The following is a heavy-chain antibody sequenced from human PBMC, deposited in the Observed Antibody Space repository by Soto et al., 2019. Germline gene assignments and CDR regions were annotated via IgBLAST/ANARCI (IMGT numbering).Heavy chain of an antibody. CDR3: SSYDYYGSGSYYQDAFDI. CDR1: GFTFSSYA. CDR2: ISYDGSNK. J-gene: IGHJ3*02. D-gene: IGHD3-10*01. Sequence: GGSLRLSCAASGFTFSSYAMHWVRQAPGKGLEWVAVISYDGSNKYYADSVKGRFTISRDNSKNTLYLQMNSLRAEDTAVYYCSSYDYYGSGSYYQDAFDIWGQGAMLTVSS. V-gene: IGHV3-30-3*01.